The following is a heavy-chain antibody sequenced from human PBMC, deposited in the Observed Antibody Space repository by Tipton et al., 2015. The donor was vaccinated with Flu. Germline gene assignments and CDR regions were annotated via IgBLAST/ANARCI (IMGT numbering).Heavy chain of an antibody. Sequence: GLVKPSETLSLICAVSNYSISNGYYWGWIRQPPGKGLEWIGSISHSGSTYYNPPLKSRVTISVDTTKNQFSQKLSSVTAADTAVYYCARSTYYYGSGSSDYWGQGTLVTVSS. CDR3: ARSTYYYGSGSSDY. J-gene: IGHJ4*02. V-gene: IGHV4-38-2*01. CDR1: NYSISNGYY. D-gene: IGHD3-10*01. CDR2: ISHSGST.